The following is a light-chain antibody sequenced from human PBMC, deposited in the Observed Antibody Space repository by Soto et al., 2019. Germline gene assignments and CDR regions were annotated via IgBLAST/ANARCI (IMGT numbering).Light chain of an antibody. Sequence: IVMTQSPATLSVSLGERATLSCRASQSINSNLAWYQQKPGQAPRLLMFRASIRAAGFPARFSGSGSGTEFNITISSLQSDDSAVYYCQQYNNWPRATFGGGTKVEIK. CDR1: QSINSN. CDR3: QQYNNWPRAT. V-gene: IGKV3-15*01. J-gene: IGKJ4*01. CDR2: RAS.